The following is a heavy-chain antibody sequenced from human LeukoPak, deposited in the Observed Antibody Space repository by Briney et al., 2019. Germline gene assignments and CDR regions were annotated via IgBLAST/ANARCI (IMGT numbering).Heavy chain of an antibody. CDR2: ISSSSSYI. D-gene: IGHD6-6*01. V-gene: IGHV3-21*01. CDR1: GFTFSSYS. Sequence: GGSLRLSCAASGFTFSSYSMNWVRQAPGKGLEWVSSISSSSSYIYYADSVKGRFTISRDNAKNSLYLQMNSLRAEDTAVYYCARYLWPARPFDYWGQGTLVTVSS. J-gene: IGHJ4*02. CDR3: ARYLWPARPFDY.